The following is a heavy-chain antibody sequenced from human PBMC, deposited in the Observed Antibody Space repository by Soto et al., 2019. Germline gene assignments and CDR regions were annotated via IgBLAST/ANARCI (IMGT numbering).Heavy chain of an antibody. CDR2: IWYDGSNK. V-gene: IGHV3-33*01. D-gene: IGHD4-17*01. CDR3: ARDGSRYGSSHFDY. Sequence: QVQLVESGGGVVQPGRSLRLSCAASGFTFSSYGMHWVRQAPGKGLEWVAVIWYDGSNKYYADSVKGRFTISRDNSKNTLYLQMNSLRAEDTAVYYCARDGSRYGSSHFDYWGQGTLVTVSS. CDR1: GFTFSSYG. J-gene: IGHJ4*02.